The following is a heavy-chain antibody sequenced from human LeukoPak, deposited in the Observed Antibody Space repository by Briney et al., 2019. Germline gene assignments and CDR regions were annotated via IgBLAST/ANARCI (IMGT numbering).Heavy chain of an antibody. D-gene: IGHD6-19*01. CDR1: GGSISSYY. Sequence: SETLSLTCTVSGGSISSYYWSWIRQPPGKGLEWIGYIYYSGSTNYNPSLKSRVTISVDTSKNQFSLQLNSVTPEDTAIYYCARQWLVLTWGHAFDIWGQGTMVTVSS. CDR2: IYYSGST. V-gene: IGHV4-59*08. J-gene: IGHJ3*02. CDR3: ARQWLVLTWGHAFDI.